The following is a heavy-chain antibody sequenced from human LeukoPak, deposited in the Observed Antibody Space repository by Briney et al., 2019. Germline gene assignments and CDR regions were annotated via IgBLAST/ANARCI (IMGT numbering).Heavy chain of an antibody. CDR1: GGSISSYY. CDR2: IYYSGST. V-gene: IGHV4-59*08. Sequence: PSETLSLTCTVPGGSISSYYWSWIRQPPGKGLEWIGYIYYSGSTNYNPSLKSRVTISVDTSKNQFSLKLSSVTAADTAVYYCARSYGDYIYYYGMDVWGQGTTVTVSS. J-gene: IGHJ6*02. D-gene: IGHD4-17*01. CDR3: ARSYGDYIYYYGMDV.